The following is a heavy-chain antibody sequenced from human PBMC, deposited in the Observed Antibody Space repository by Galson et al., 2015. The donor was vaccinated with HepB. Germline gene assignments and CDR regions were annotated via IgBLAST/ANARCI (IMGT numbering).Heavy chain of an antibody. CDR2: ISPYNHHT. Sequence: SVKVSCKDSGYTFSSYSITWVRQAPGQGLESVGWISPYNHHTNYARKLQGRVTMTTDTSTNTAYMELRSLRSDDTAVYYCARGGLVVVVDATQNNWFDPWGQGTPVTVSS. J-gene: IGHJ5*02. D-gene: IGHD2-15*01. CDR1: GYTFSSYS. V-gene: IGHV1-18*01. CDR3: ARGGLVVVVDATQNNWFDP.